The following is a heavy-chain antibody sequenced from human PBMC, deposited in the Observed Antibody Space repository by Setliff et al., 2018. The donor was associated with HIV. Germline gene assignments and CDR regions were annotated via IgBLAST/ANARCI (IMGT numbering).Heavy chain of an antibody. V-gene: IGHV1-69*13. CDR2: IIPIFGTA. CDR3: ARTPARKGRGVYYFEY. D-gene: IGHD1-26*01. Sequence: SVKVSCKASGGTFSSYAISWVRQAPGQGLEWMGGIIPIFGTANYAQKFQGRVTITADESTSTAYMELSSLRSEDTAVYYCARTPARKGRGVYYFEYWGQGTLVTVSS. J-gene: IGHJ4*02. CDR1: GGTFSSYA.